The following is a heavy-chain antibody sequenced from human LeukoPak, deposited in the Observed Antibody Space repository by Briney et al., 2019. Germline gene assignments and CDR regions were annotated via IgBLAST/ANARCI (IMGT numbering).Heavy chain of an antibody. CDR1: GGSFSGYY. Sequence: SETLSLTCAVYGGSFSGYYWSWIRQPPGKGLEWIGEINHSGSTNYNPSLKSRVTISVDTSKNQFSLKLSSVTAADTAVYYCARGFGWDIVVVPAAKWFDPWGQGTLVTVSS. D-gene: IGHD2-2*01. CDR2: INHSGST. CDR3: ARGFGWDIVVVPAAKWFDP. V-gene: IGHV4-34*01. J-gene: IGHJ5*02.